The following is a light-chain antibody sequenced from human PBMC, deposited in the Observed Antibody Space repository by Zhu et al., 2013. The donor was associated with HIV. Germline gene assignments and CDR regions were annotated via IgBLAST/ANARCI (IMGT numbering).Light chain of an antibody. CDR3: AAWDGSLNVGV. J-gene: IGLJ3*02. V-gene: IGLV1-44*01. Sequence: QSVLTQPPSASGTPGQRVAISCSGGNSNIGRNPIYWYQQLPGTAPKLLIYRGNQRPSRVPDRFSGSKSGTSASLAISGLQSEDEADYYCAAWDGSLNVGVFGGGTKLTVL. CDR1: NSNIGRNP. CDR2: RGN.